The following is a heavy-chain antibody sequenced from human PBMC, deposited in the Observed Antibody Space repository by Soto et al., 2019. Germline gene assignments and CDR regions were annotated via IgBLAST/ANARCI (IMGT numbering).Heavy chain of an antibody. CDR3: ARQTGLGATNY. CDR1: GFTFSNFW. Sequence: GESLKIFCAGSGFTFSNFWMHWVRQAPGKGLVWVARINTDGSVTSHADSVKGRFTISRDNAKSTLYLQMNSLREEDSAMYYCARQTGLGATNYWGRGTLVTVSS. CDR2: INTDGSVT. V-gene: IGHV3-74*01. J-gene: IGHJ4*02. D-gene: IGHD1-26*01.